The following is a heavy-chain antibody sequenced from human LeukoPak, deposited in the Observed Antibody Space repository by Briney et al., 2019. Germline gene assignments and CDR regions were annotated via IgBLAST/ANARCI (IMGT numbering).Heavy chain of an antibody. CDR2: IYYTGST. V-gene: IGHV4-59*01. CDR3: ASSLLGSSGWPESEYCHH. D-gene: IGHD6-19*01. Sequence: SETLSLTCTVSGGSLSSYYWSWIGQPPGKELEGIGFIYYTGSTNYNPSLKSQVTISVDTSKNQFSLKLTSVTAADTAVYYCASSLLGSSGWPESEYCHHWGQGTLVIVS. J-gene: IGHJ1*01. CDR1: GGSLSSYY.